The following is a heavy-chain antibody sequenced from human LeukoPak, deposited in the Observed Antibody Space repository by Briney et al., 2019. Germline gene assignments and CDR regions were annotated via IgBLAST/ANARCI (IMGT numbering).Heavy chain of an antibody. CDR1: GGSISSGSYY. V-gene: IGHV4-61*01. CDR2: IYYSGST. CDR3: ARLGYCSGGSCYPWFDP. D-gene: IGHD2-15*01. Sequence: SETLSLTCTVSGGSISSGSYYWSWIRQPPGKGLEWIGYIYYSGSTNYNPSLKSRVTISVDTSKNQFSLKLSSVTAADTAVYYCARLGYCSGGSCYPWFDPWGQGTLVTVS. J-gene: IGHJ5*02.